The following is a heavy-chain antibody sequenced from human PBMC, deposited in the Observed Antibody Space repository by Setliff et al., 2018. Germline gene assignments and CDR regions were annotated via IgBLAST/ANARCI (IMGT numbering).Heavy chain of an antibody. V-gene: IGHV3-66*01. CDR2: IYSGGST. D-gene: IGHD6-13*01. Sequence: SLRLSCAASGFTVTDNYMSWVRQAPGKGLEWVSIIYSGGSTYYGDSVKGRFTISRDKSKNTVFLQMNSLRAEDTAVYYCARDPGPHAAHFRALGYGMDVWGQGTTVTVSS. CDR3: ARDPGPHAAHFRALGYGMDV. CDR1: GFTVTDNY. J-gene: IGHJ6*02.